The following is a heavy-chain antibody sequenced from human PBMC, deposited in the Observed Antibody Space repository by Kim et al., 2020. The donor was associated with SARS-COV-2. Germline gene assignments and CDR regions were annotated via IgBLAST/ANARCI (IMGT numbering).Heavy chain of an antibody. D-gene: IGHD6-6*01. CDR3: ARVMGSSRYYYYMDV. J-gene: IGHJ6*03. V-gene: IGHV4-34*01. Sequence: SETLSLTCAVYGGSFSGYYWSWIRQPPGKGLEWIGEINHSGSTNYNPSLKSRVTISVDTSKNQFSLKLSSVTAADTAVYYCARVMGSSRYYYYMDVWDKGTTVTVSS. CDR1: GGSFSGYY. CDR2: INHSGST.